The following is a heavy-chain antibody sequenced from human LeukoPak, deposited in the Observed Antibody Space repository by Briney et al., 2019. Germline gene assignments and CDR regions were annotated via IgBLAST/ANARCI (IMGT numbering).Heavy chain of an antibody. D-gene: IGHD5-12*01. CDR3: AREGMIEATINGESYYYYHMDV. J-gene: IGHJ6*03. CDR2: ISSDTTNT. V-gene: IGHV3-48*04. Sequence: GGSLRLSCAASGFTLSSYSINWVRQAPGKGLEWVSYISSDTTNTYYADSVKGRFTISRDNAKNSLYLQMNSLRVEDTAVYYCAREGMIEATINGESYYYYHMDVWGKGTTVTVSS. CDR1: GFTLSSYS.